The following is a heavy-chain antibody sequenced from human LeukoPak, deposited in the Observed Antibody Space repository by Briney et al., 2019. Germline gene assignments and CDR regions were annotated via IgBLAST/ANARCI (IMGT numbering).Heavy chain of an antibody. CDR2: IRSDGSNK. CDR1: GFSFSSYG. Sequence: GGSLRLSCAGSGFSFSSYGMHWVRQAPGKGLEWMAFIRSDGSNKYYADSVKGRFTISRDNSKNTLYLQMNSLRAEDTAVYYCARVDTRGYYYYYMDVWGKGTTVTISS. V-gene: IGHV3-30*02. D-gene: IGHD5-18*01. CDR3: ARVDTRGYYYYYMDV. J-gene: IGHJ6*03.